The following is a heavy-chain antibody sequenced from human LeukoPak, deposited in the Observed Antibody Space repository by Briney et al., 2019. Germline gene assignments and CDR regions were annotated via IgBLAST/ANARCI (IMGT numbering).Heavy chain of an antibody. D-gene: IGHD3-10*01. Sequence: GGSLRLSCTTSGFTFSNYWMTWVRQAPGKGLEWVANIEDDGDEKYYVDSVKGRFTISRDNAKNSLYLQMNSLRAEDTAVYYCATAAGGYYGGLGAFDIWGQGTMVTVSS. J-gene: IGHJ3*02. V-gene: IGHV3-7*03. CDR3: ATAAGGYYGGLGAFDI. CDR1: GFTFSNYW. CDR2: IEDDGDEK.